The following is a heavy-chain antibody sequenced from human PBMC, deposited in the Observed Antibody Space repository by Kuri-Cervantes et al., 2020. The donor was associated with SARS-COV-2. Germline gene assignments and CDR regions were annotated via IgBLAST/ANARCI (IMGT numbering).Heavy chain of an antibody. V-gene: IGHV3-49*04. D-gene: IGHD2-8*01. CDR1: GFTFSNAW. J-gene: IGHJ4*02. CDR3: WTFMVYAIRPDY. Sequence: QTLSLTCAASGFTFSNAWMNWVRQAPGKGLEWVGFIRSKAYGGTTEYAASVKGRFTISRDDSKSIAYLQMNSLKTEDTAVYYCWTFMVYAIRPDYWGQGTLVTVSS. CDR2: IRSKAYGGTT.